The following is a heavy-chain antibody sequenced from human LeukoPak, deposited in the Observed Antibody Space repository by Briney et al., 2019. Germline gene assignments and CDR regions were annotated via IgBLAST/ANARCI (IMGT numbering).Heavy chain of an antibody. Sequence: PGGSLRLSCAASGFTFSSYWMSWVRQAPGKGLEWVANTKQDGSEKYYVDSVKGRFTISRDNAKNSLYLQMNSLRAEDTAVYYCARDLRRGGSYVELWYMDVWGKGTTVTVSS. CDR2: TKQDGSEK. CDR1: GFTFSSYW. J-gene: IGHJ6*03. V-gene: IGHV3-7*01. D-gene: IGHD1-26*01. CDR3: ARDLRRGGSYVELWYMDV.